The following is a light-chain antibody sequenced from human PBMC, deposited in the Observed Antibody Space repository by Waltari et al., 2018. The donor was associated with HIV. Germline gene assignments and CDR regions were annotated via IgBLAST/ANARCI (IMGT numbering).Light chain of an antibody. CDR1: QGISSA. Sequence: AIQLTQSPSSLSASVGDRVTITCRASQGISSALAWYQQKTGKAPDLLIYDASNLESGVPSRFSGSGSGTDFTLTISSLQPEDFGSYYCQQFNSYPRTFGQGTKVEVK. J-gene: IGKJ1*01. CDR3: QQFNSYPRT. V-gene: IGKV1-13*02. CDR2: DAS.